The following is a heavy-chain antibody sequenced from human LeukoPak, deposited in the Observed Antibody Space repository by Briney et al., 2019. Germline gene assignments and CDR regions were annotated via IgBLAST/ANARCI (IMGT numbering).Heavy chain of an antibody. CDR2: IRYDGSNK. CDR1: GFTFSSYG. J-gene: IGHJ6*03. Sequence: PGGSLRLSCAASGFTFSSYGMHWVRQAPGKGLEWVAFIRYDGSNKYYADSVKGRFTISRDNSKNTLYLQMNSLRAEDTAVYYCAKGGDGYNSLYYYYYMDVWGKGTTVTVSS. V-gene: IGHV3-30*02. D-gene: IGHD5-24*01. CDR3: AKGGDGYNSLYYYYYMDV.